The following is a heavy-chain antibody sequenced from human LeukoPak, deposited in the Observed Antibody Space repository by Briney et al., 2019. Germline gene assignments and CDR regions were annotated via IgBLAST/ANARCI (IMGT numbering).Heavy chain of an antibody. V-gene: IGHV3-30*04. CDR3: ARESGWYGEKDYFDY. J-gene: IGHJ4*02. Sequence: GGSLRLSCAASGFTFSSHAMHWVRQAPGKGLEWVAVISYDGSNKYYADSVKGRFTISRDNSKYTLYLQMNSLRAEDTAVYYCARESGWYGEKDYFDYWGQGTLVTVSS. D-gene: IGHD6-19*01. CDR1: GFTFSSHA. CDR2: ISYDGSNK.